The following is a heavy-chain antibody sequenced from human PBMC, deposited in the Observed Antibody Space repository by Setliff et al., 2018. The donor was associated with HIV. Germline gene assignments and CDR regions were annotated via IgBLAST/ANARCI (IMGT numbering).Heavy chain of an antibody. Sequence: GESLKISCKGFGYNFASYWIGWVRQMPGKGLEWMGIIYPGDFDTRYNPSFQGQVTISADKSISTAYLRWSSLEASDTAMYYCARPRGGEEHYMDVWGKGTTVTVSS. J-gene: IGHJ6*03. D-gene: IGHD3-10*01. CDR3: ARPRGGEEHYMDV. CDR1: GYNFASYW. V-gene: IGHV5-51*01. CDR2: IYPGDFDT.